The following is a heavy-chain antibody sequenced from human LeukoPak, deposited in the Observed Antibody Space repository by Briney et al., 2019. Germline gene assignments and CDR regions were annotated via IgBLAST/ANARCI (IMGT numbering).Heavy chain of an antibody. D-gene: IGHD7-27*01. V-gene: IGHV1-46*01. J-gene: IGHJ4*02. Sequence: ASVKVSCKASGYTFTSYHMHWVRQAPGQGLEWMGKINLSGGSTTYAQKFQGRVTMTRDTSTSTVYMELSSLRSEDTAVYYCARGPPNWGYDYWGPGTLVTVSS. CDR2: INLSGGST. CDR1: GYTFTSYH. CDR3: ARGPPNWGYDY.